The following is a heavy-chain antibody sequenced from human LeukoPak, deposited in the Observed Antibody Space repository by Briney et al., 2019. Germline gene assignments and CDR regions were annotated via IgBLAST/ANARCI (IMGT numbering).Heavy chain of an antibody. D-gene: IGHD2-2*01. CDR1: GYTFTCYY. J-gene: IGHJ5*02. CDR2: SNPNSGGT. Sequence: ASGKVSCKASGYTFTCYYMHWVRQAPGQGLEWMGWSNPNSGGTNYAQKFPGRVTMTRDPSIRTASMELSRLRSEDTAVYYCARGLGCSSPSCYPNWFDPWGQGTLVTVSS. V-gene: IGHV1-2*02. CDR3: ARGLGCSSPSCYPNWFDP.